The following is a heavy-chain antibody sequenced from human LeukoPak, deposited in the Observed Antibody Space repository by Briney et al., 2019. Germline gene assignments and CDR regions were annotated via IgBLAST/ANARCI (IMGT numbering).Heavy chain of an antibody. D-gene: IGHD2-21*02. V-gene: IGHV1-69*05. CDR1: GGTFTSYA. Sequence: SVKVSCKASGGTFTSYAISWVRQAPGQGLEWRGGIIPIFGTANYAQKFQGRVTITTDESTSTAYMELSSLRSEDTAVYYCARDLATAAGDHSFDLWGRGTLVTVSS. CDR3: ARDLATAAGDHSFDL. J-gene: IGHJ2*01. CDR2: IIPIFGTA.